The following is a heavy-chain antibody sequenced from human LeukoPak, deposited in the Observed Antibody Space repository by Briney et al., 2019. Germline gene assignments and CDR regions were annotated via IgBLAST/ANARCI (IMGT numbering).Heavy chain of an antibody. CDR1: GFTFSSYA. V-gene: IGHV3-23*01. J-gene: IGHJ4*02. D-gene: IGHD5-12*01. Sequence: GGSLRLSCAASGFTFSSYAMSWVRQAPGKGLEWVSAISGSVGSTYNADSVKGRFTISRDNSKNTLYLQMNSLRAEDTAVYYCAKGGSGYDLIRGLDYWGQGTLVTVSS. CDR2: ISGSVGST. CDR3: AKGGSGYDLIRGLDY.